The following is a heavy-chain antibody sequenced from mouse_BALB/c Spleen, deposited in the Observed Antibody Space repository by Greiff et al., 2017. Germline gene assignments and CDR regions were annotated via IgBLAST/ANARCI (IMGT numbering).Heavy chain of an antibody. Sequence: VQLQQSGAELARPGASVKLSCKASGYTFTSYWMQWVKQRPGQGLEWIGAIYPGDGDTRYNQKFKGKATLTADKSSSTAYMQLSSLASEDSAVYYCASAEYREYAMDYWGQGTSVTVSS. V-gene: IGHV1-87*01. J-gene: IGHJ4*01. CDR3: ASAEYREYAMDY. CDR1: GYTFTSYW. D-gene: IGHD5-1*01. CDR2: IYPGDGDT.